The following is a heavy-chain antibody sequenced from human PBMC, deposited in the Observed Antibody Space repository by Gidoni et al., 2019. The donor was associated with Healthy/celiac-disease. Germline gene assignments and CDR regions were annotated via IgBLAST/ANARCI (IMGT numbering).Heavy chain of an antibody. J-gene: IGHJ4*02. Sequence: VQLVESGGRLVQHGRSLRLSCAACGFTFSSYGMHWVRQAPGKGLEWVAVIWYDVSNKDYADSVKGRFTISRDNSRNTLYLQMNSLRAEDTAVYYCARDGRGGYGGSFDYWGQGTLVTVSS. CDR2: IWYDVSNK. CDR3: ARDGRGGYGGSFDY. D-gene: IGHD5-12*01. CDR1: GFTFSSYG. V-gene: IGHV3-33*01.